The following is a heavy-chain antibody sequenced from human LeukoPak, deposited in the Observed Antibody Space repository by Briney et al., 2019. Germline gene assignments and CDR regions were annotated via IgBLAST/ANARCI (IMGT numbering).Heavy chain of an antibody. Sequence: GGSLRLSCAASGFTFSSYSMNWVRQAPGKGLEWVSSISSSSSYIYYVDSVKGRFTISRDNAKNSLYLQMNSLRAEDTAVYYCAESPIAADPRFDYRGQGTLVTVSS. D-gene: IGHD6-13*01. CDR3: AESPIAADPRFDY. CDR2: ISSSSSYI. J-gene: IGHJ4*02. V-gene: IGHV3-21*01. CDR1: GFTFSSYS.